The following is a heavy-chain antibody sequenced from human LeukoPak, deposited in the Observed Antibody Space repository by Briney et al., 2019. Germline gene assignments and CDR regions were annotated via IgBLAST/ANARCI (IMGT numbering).Heavy chain of an antibody. CDR2: IIPILGIA. CDR1: GYTFISYG. CDR3: ARDGWTLNYNWFDP. J-gene: IGHJ5*02. V-gene: IGHV1-69*04. Sequence: WASVKVSCKASGYTFISYGINWVRQAPGQGLEWMGRIIPILGIANYAQKFQGRVTITADKSTSTAYMELSSLRSEDTAVYYCARDGWTLNYNWFDPWGQGTLVTVSS. D-gene: IGHD6-19*01.